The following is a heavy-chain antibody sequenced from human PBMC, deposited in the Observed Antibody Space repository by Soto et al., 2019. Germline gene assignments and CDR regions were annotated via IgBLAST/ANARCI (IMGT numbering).Heavy chain of an antibody. CDR2: IYPGDSDT. J-gene: IGHJ4*02. V-gene: IGHV5-51*01. Sequence: RGESLKISCKGSGYSFTSYWIGWVRQMPGKGLEWMGIIYPGDSDTRYSPSFQGQVTISADKSISTAYLQWSSLKASDTAMYYCARQISVAGPGFDYWGQGTLVTVSS. CDR1: GYSFTSYW. CDR3: ARQISVAGPGFDY. D-gene: IGHD6-19*01.